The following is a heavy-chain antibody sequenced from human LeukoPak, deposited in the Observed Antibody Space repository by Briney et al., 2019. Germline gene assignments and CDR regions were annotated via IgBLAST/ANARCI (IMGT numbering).Heavy chain of an antibody. CDR1: GFTFSSYG. V-gene: IGHV3-23*01. D-gene: IGHD3-10*01. CDR2: ISGSGGST. Sequence: GGSLRLSCAASGFTFSSYGMNWVRQAPGKGLEWVSVISGSGGSTYYADSVKGRFTISRDNSKNTLYLQMNSLRAEDTAVYYCAKQLHYGSGSRGPDYWGQGTLVTVSS. J-gene: IGHJ4*02. CDR3: AKQLHYGSGSRGPDY.